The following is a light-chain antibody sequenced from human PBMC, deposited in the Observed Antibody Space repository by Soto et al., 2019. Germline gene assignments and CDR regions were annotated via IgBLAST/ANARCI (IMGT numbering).Light chain of an antibody. CDR1: QDISNY. J-gene: IGKJ1*01. V-gene: IGKV1-33*01. CDR3: QQYENLPPT. Sequence: DIQMTQSPSSLFASVGDRVTITCHASQDISNYLNWYQQKPGKAPKLLIYDASNLETGVPSRFSGSGSGTDFTFTISSLQPEDIATYYCQQYENLPPTCGQGTKVEIK. CDR2: DAS.